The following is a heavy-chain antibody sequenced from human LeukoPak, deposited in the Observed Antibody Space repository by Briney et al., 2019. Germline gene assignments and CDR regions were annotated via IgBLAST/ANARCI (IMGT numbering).Heavy chain of an antibody. V-gene: IGHV4-34*01. J-gene: IGHJ4*02. CDR3: AREIGRYTY. Sequence: KPSETLSLTCAVYGGSFSGYYWSWIRQPPGKGLEWIGEINHSGSTNYNPSLKSRVTISVDTSKNQFSLKLSSVTAADTAVYYCAREIGRYTYWGQGTMVTVSS. CDR1: GGSFSGYY. D-gene: IGHD3-10*01. CDR2: INHSGST.